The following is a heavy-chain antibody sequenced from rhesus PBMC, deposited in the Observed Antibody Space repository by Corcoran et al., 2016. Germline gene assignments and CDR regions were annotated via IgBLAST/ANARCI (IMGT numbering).Heavy chain of an antibody. D-gene: IGHD1-44*01. CDR3: ARVFRAGIYLGY. CDR2: ISGSGGNT. CDR1: GGSISSNY. J-gene: IGHJ4*01. Sequence: QLQLQESGPGLVKPSETLSLTCAVSGGSISSNYWSWIRPPPGKGLEWIGRISGSGGNTDYNPSLKSRVTISTDTSKNQFSLKLRSVTAADTAVYYCARVFRAGIYLGYWGQGVLVTVSS. V-gene: IGHV4-173*01.